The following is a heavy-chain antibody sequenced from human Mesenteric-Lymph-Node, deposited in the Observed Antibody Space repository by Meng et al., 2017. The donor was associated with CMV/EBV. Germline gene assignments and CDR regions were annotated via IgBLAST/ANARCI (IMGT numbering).Heavy chain of an antibody. CDR3: EREGWGSGWEMGY. D-gene: IGHD6-19*01. CDR2: ISAYKRNT. J-gene: IGHJ4*02. Sequence: ASVKVSCKASGYTFASYGINWVRQAPGQGLEWLGWISAYKRNTKYAQKYQGRVTMTTDTATSTAYMELRSLRSDDTDVYYCEREGWGSGWEMGYWGQGTLVTVSS. V-gene: IGHV1-18*01. CDR1: GYTFASYG.